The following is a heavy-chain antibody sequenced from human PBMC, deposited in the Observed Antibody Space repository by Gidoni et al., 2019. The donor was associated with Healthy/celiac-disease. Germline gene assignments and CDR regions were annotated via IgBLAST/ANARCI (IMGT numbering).Heavy chain of an antibody. D-gene: IGHD1-26*01. Sequence: EVQLVESGGGLIQPGGSMRLSCAASWFTVSSNYMSWVRQAPGKGLEWVSVIFSGGITYYADSVKCRFTISRDNSKNTLYLQINSLRAEDTAVYYCAKWELHVGGIDYGMDVWGQGTTVTVSS. J-gene: IGHJ6*02. V-gene: IGHV3-53*01. CDR2: IFSGGIT. CDR1: WFTVSSNY. CDR3: AKWELHVGGIDYGMDV.